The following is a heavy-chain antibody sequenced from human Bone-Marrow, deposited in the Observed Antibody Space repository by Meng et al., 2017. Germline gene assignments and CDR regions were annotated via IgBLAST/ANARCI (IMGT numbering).Heavy chain of an antibody. CDR2: ISSSSGSI. V-gene: IGHV3-21*01. D-gene: IGHD3-9*01. J-gene: IGHJ4*02. CDR3: ARGRYDYGEY. CDR1: GFTFSSYT. Sequence: EVQLVESGGVLVKPGGSLRLSCAASGFTFSSYTMNWVRQAPGKGLEWVSSISSSSGSIYYADSVKGRFTISRDNAKNSLYLQMNSLRAEDTAVYFCARGRYDYGEYWGQGTLVTVSS.